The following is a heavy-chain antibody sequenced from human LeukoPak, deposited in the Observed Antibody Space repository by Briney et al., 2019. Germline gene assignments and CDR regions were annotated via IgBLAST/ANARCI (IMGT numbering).Heavy chain of an antibody. CDR2: IIPIFGTA. V-gene: IGHV1-69*13. D-gene: IGHD3-10*01. CDR1: GYTFTSYA. Sequence: SVKVSCKASGYTFTSYAISWVRQAPGQGLEWMGGIIPIFGTANYAQKFQGRVTITADESTSTAYMELSSLRSEDTAVYYCARGYGSGSYPIYYYYGMDVWGKGTTVTVSS. J-gene: IGHJ6*04. CDR3: ARGYGSGSYPIYYYYGMDV.